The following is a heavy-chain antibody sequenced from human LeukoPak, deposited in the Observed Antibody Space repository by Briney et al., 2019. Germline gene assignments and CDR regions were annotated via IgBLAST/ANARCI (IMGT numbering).Heavy chain of an antibody. V-gene: IGHV3-64D*09. CDR3: VKSQWLVIGGYFDY. D-gene: IGHD6-19*01. CDR1: GFSFSNCV. CDR2: ISSNGGST. J-gene: IGHJ4*02. Sequence: GGSLRLSCSASGFSFSNCVMNWVRQAPGKGLECVSGISSNGGSTDNADSGKGRFTISRDNSKSALYLQMSSPRAEDTAVYYRVKSQWLVIGGYFDYWGQGTLVSVSS.